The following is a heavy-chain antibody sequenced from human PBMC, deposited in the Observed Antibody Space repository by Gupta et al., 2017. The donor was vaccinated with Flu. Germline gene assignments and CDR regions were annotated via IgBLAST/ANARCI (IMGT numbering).Heavy chain of an antibody. D-gene: IGHD1-26*01. CDR3: TRGGYWEPPDY. V-gene: IGHV3-7*04. J-gene: IGHJ4*02. CDR1: GFTSGCYW. CDR2: IKPNGIEK. Sequence: EVFLMESGGGVVQPGGSLRLSCVASGFTSGCYWMTWVRQAPGKGLEWVANIKPNGIEKHYVDSVEGRFTISRDNGKNSLFLRMDSLRVDDTAVYYCTRGGYWEPPDYWGQGTLVTVSS.